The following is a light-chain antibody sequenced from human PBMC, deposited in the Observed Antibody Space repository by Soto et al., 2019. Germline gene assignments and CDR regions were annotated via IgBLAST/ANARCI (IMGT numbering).Light chain of an antibody. CDR1: QSVSSSY. CDR2: GAS. V-gene: IGKV3-20*01. Sequence: EIVLTQSPGTLSLSPGERATLSCRASQSVSSSYLAWYQQKLGQAPRLLIYGASSRATGLPARFSGSGSGTDFTLTISRLETEDFAVYYCHQYGSLPWTFGQGTKVEIK. J-gene: IGKJ1*01. CDR3: HQYGSLPWT.